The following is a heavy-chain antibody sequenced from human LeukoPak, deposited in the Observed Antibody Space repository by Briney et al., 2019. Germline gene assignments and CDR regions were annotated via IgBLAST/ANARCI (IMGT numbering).Heavy chain of an antibody. CDR3: ARVRAPELIVVVPAALDY. V-gene: IGHV1-18*01. J-gene: IGHJ4*02. CDR1: GYTFTSYG. Sequence: ASVKASCKASGYTFTSYGISWVRQAPGQGLEWMGWISAYNGNTNYAQKLQGRVTMTTDTSTSTAYMELRSLRSDDTAVYYCARVRAPELIVVVPAALDYWGQGTLVTVSS. CDR2: ISAYNGNT. D-gene: IGHD2-2*01.